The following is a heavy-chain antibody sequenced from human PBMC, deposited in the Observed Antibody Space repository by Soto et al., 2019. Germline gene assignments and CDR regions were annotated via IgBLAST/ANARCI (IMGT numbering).Heavy chain of an antibody. V-gene: IGHV3-23*01. Sequence: LSLSCAATGFTFTSYGMNWVHQATGKGLEWVSSISGSGYSTYYADSVKGRFPSSRDNSKNTLYLQMNSLRAEDTALYFSPQAARGAVGVAAALRFSRLDP. CDR3: PQAARGAVGVAAALRFSRLDP. J-gene: IGHJ5*02. CDR1: GFTFTSYG. D-gene: IGHD2-15*01. CDR2: ISGSGYST.